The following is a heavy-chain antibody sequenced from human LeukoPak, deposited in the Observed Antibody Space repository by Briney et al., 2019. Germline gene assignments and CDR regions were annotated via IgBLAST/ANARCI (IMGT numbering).Heavy chain of an antibody. CDR3: ARASYDFWSGYYYFDY. V-gene: IGHV1-2*02. Sequence: ASVKVSCKASGYTFTGYYMHWVRQAPGQGLEWMGWINPNSGGTNYAQKFQGRVTMTRDTSISTAYMELSSLRSDDTAVYYCARASYDFWSGYYYFDYWGQGTLVTVSS. D-gene: IGHD3-3*01. CDR1: GYTFTGYY. J-gene: IGHJ4*02. CDR2: INPNSGGT.